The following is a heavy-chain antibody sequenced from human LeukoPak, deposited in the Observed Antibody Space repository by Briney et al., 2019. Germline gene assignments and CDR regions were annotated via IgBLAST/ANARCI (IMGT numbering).Heavy chain of an antibody. CDR2: VSGGAPST. V-gene: IGHV3-23*01. CDR3: AKAPVTTCRGAYCYPFDY. Sequence: GGSLRLSCAASGLTFSSFAMSWVRQAPGKGLEWVSAVSGGAPSTYYADSVKGRFTISRDSSKNTLFLQMNRLRPEDAAVYYCAKAPVTTCRGAYCYPFDYWGQGTLVTVSS. J-gene: IGHJ4*02. CDR1: GLTFSSFA. D-gene: IGHD2-21*01.